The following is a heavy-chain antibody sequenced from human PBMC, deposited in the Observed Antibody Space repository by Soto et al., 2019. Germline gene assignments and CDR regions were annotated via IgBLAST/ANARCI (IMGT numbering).Heavy chain of an antibody. D-gene: IGHD3-22*01. CDR1: GYTFTNYG. J-gene: IGHJ3*02. CDR2: INPSGGST. V-gene: IGHV1-46*01. Sequence: GASVKVSCKASGYTFTNYGISWVRQAPGQGLEWMGIINPSGGSTIYAQKFQGRVTMTRDTSTSTVYMELSSLRSEDTAVYYCARDRPNYYDSSGYYYGFPMGAFDIWGQGTMVTVSS. CDR3: ARDRPNYYDSSGYYYGFPMGAFDI.